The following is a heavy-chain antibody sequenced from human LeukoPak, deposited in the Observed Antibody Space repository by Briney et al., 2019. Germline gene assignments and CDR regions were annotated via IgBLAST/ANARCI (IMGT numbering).Heavy chain of an antibody. CDR2: INTNSGDR. CDR3: GRGGGDKRHRAVFDH. Sequence: ASVKVSCKASGYTFTGHYMHWARQAPGQGLEWMGWINTNSGDRNSAQKFQGRVTMTRDTSISTVYMELSRLGPDDTAVYYCGRGGGDKRHRAVFDHWGKETLVTFS. D-gene: IGHD3-16*01. J-gene: IGHJ4*02. V-gene: IGHV1-2*02. CDR1: GYTFTGHY.